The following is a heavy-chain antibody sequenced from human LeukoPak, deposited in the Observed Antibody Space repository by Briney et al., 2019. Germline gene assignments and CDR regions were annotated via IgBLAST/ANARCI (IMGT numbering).Heavy chain of an antibody. CDR2: IYYSGST. Sequence: SETLSLTCTVSGGSISSYYWSWIRQPPGKGLEWIGYIYYSGSTNYNPSLKSRVTISVDTSKNQFSLKLSSVTAADTAVYYCARDESGSGWAGFDYWGQGTLVTVSS. CDR1: GGSISSYY. V-gene: IGHV4-59*01. CDR3: ARDESGSGWAGFDY. J-gene: IGHJ4*02. D-gene: IGHD6-19*01.